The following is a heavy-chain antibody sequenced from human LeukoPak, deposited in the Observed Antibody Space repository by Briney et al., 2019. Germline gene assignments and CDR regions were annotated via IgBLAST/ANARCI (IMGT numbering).Heavy chain of an antibody. V-gene: IGHV3-11*01. CDR1: GFTFSDYY. CDR3: ARAKDDSSGYYYPDAFDI. J-gene: IGHJ3*02. D-gene: IGHD3-22*01. Sequence: PGGSLRLSCAASGFTFSDYYMSWIRQAPGKGLEWVSYISSSCSTIYYADSVKGRFTISRDNAKNSLYLQMNSLRAEDTAVYYCARAKDDSSGYYYPDAFDIWGQGTMVTVSS. CDR2: ISSSCSTI.